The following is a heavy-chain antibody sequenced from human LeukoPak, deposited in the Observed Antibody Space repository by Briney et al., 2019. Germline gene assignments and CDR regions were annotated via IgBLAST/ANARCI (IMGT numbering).Heavy chain of an antibody. Sequence: SETLSLTCTVSGGSISSYYWSWIRQPPGKGLEWIGYIYYSGSTNYNPSLKSRVTISVDTSKNQFSLKLSSVTAADTAVYYCARDRPSNNYGMGVWGQGTTVTVSS. J-gene: IGHJ6*02. CDR2: IYYSGST. CDR1: GGSISSYY. V-gene: IGHV4-59*01. CDR3: ARDRPSNNYGMGV.